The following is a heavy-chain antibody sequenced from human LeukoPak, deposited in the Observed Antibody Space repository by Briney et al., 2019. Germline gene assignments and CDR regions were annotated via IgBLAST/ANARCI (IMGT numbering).Heavy chain of an antibody. V-gene: IGHV5-51*01. J-gene: IGHJ4*02. CDR2: IYPGDSDT. CDR3: AVPYGDYSYYFDY. CDR1: GYFFTSYW. D-gene: IGHD4-17*01. Sequence: GESPKISCKGSGYFFTSYWIGWVRQMPGKGLEWMGIIYPGDSDTTYSPSLQGQVTISADKSISTAYLQWSSLKASDTAMYYCAVPYGDYSYYFDYWGQGTLVTVSS.